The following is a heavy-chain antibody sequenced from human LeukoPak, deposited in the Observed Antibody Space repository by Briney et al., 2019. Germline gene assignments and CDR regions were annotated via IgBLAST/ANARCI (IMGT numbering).Heavy chain of an antibody. J-gene: IGHJ4*02. CDR1: GGSISNYY. D-gene: IGHD6-13*01. V-gene: IGHV4-59*01. CDR2: VYYSGTT. CDR3: ARLRGSSSWTDYFDC. Sequence: ASETPSLTCTVSGGSISNYYWSWIRQPPGKGLEWIGYVYYSGTTNYNPSLKSRVTISLDTSKNQFSLKLSSVTAADTAVYYCARLRGSSSWTDYFDCWGQGTLVTVSS.